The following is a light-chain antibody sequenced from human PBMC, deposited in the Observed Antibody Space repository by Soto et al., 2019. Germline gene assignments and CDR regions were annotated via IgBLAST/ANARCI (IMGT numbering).Light chain of an antibody. Sequence: DIQMTQSPSSLSAAVGDRVTITCRASQSMSSYLNWYQQKPGNAPKLLIYAASSLQSGVASRFSGSGSGTDFTLTISSPQPEDFATYYCQQSYSTPPTFGQGTKVEIK. CDR3: QQSYSTPPT. J-gene: IGKJ1*01. V-gene: IGKV1-39*01. CDR2: AAS. CDR1: QSMSSY.